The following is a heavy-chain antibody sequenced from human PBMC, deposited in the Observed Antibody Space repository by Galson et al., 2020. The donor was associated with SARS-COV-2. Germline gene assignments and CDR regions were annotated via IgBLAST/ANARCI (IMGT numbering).Heavy chain of an antibody. CDR3: ATRVTRRLIHGFDF. CDR1: RDSTTGPYF. J-gene: IGHJ3*01. CDR2: FYHSGIT. Sequence: SETLSLTCAVSRDSTTGPYFWAWIRQSPGEGLQWIGTFYHSGITYYNPSLKSRATISAVPSNNQFSLTLTSETAAVTAISYCATRVTRRLIHGFDFWGQGTGVTVSS. D-gene: IGHD4-17*01. V-gene: IGHV4-38-2*01.